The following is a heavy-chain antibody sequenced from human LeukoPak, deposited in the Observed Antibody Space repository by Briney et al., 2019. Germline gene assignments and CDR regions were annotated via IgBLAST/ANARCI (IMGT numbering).Heavy chain of an antibody. CDR1: GGSFSGYY. Sequence: PSETLSLTCAVYGGSFSGYYWSWIRQPPGKGLEWIGEINHSGSTNYNPSLKSRVTISVDTSKNQFSLKLSSVTAADTAVYYCARDVYMHGSGSYSGGYYYYGMDVWGQGTTVTVSS. D-gene: IGHD3-10*01. J-gene: IGHJ6*02. V-gene: IGHV4-34*01. CDR3: ARDVYMHGSGSYSGGYYYYGMDV. CDR2: INHSGST.